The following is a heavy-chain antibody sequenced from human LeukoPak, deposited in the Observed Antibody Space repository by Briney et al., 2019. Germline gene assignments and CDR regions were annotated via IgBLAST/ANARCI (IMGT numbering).Heavy chain of an antibody. J-gene: IGHJ3*01. D-gene: IGHD2-21*02. V-gene: IGHV3-23*01. CDR3: VKILAYCGGDCYDAFDV. CDR1: GFTFSSYA. CDR2: IGGTGGNT. Sequence: GGSLRLSCAASGFTFSSYAMNWVRQAPGKGLEWVSAIGGTGGNTFYADSVRGRFTISRDISKNTLYLQMNSLRAEDTAVYYCVKILAYCGGDCYDAFDVWGPGTMVTVSS.